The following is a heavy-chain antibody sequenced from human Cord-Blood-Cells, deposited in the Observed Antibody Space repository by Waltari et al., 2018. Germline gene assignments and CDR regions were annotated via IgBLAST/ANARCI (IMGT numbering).Heavy chain of an antibody. J-gene: IGHJ2*01. V-gene: IGHV3-73*02. CDR2: IRSKANSYAT. D-gene: IGHD3-16*01. CDR3: TRHWSLGDYWYFDL. Sequence: VQLVESGGGLVQPGGSLKLSCSASGFTFSGPALHWVRQASGKGLEGVGRIRSKANSYATAYAASVKGRFTISRDDSKNTAYLQMNSLKTEDTAVYYCTRHWSLGDYWYFDLWGRGTLVTVSS. CDR1: GFTFSGPA.